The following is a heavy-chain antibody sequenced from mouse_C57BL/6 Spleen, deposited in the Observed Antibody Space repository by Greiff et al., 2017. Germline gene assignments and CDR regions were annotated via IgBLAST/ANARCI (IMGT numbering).Heavy chain of an antibody. D-gene: IGHD2-2*01. J-gene: IGHJ2*01. V-gene: IGHV5-6*02. Sequence: DVMLVESGGDLVKPGGSLKLSCAASGFTFSSYGMSWVRQTPDKRLEWVATISSGGSYTYYPDSVKGRFTISRDNAKNTLYLQMSSLKSEDTAMYYGARQRESAMVKAYFDYWGQGTTLTVSS. CDR3: ARQRESAMVKAYFDY. CDR1: GFTFSSYG. CDR2: ISSGGSYT.